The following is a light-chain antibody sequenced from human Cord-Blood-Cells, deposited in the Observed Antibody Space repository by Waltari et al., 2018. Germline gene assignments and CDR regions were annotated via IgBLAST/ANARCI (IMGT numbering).Light chain of an antibody. J-gene: IGLJ2*01. CDR1: SSDVGSYNL. V-gene: IGLV2-23*03. CDR2: EGS. CDR3: CSYAGSSTFVV. Sequence: QSALTQPASVSGSPGQSITISCTGTSSDVGSYNLVSWYQQHPGKAPTLKIYEGSKRPSGFFIRFSGSKSGNTASLTISGLQAEDEADYYCCSYAGSSTFVVFGGGTKLTVL.